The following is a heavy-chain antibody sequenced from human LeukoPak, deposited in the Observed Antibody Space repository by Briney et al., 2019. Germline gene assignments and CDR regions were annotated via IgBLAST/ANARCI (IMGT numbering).Heavy chain of an antibody. CDR3: AREHRPTVTIWYYNWFDP. V-gene: IGHV4-38-2*02. D-gene: IGHD4-11*01. CDR1: GYSISSGYY. Sequence: SETLSLTCTVSGYSISSGYYWGWIRQPPGKGLEWIGSIYHSGSTYYNPSLKSRVTISVDTSKNQFSLKLSSVTAADTAVYYCAREHRPTVTIWYYNWFDPWGQGTLVTVSS. CDR2: IYHSGST. J-gene: IGHJ5*02.